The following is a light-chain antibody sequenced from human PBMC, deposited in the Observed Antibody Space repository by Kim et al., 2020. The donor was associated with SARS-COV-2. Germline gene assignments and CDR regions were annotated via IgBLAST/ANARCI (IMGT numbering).Light chain of an antibody. J-gene: IGLJ3*02. CDR2: RND. CDR1: SSNIGINY. CDR3: AAWDDSLRGWV. V-gene: IGLV1-47*01. Sequence: ELTQPPSASGTPGQRVTISCSGSSSNIGINYVYWYQQFPGTAPKLLIYRNDQRPSGVPDRFSGSKSGTSASLANSGLRSEDEADYYCAAWDDSLRGWVFGGGTKLTVL.